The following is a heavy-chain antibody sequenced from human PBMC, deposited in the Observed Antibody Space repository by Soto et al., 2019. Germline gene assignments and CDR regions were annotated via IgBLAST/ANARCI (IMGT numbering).Heavy chain of an antibody. V-gene: IGHV3-9*01. D-gene: IGHD3-16*01. J-gene: IGHJ4*02. CDR2: INWKSDI. CDR3: AISQDRGGRTTFIY. CDR1: GFTFDDNA. Sequence: GGSLRLSCAVSGFTFDDNAMHWVRQAPEKGLEWVSGINWKSDIGYADSVKGRFTISRDNAENPLYLQMNSLRAEDTALYYCAISQDRGGRTTFIYWGQGTQVTVSS.